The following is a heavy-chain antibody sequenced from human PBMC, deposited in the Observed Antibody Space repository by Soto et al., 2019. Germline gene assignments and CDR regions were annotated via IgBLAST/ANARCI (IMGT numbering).Heavy chain of an antibody. V-gene: IGHV3-9*01. D-gene: IGHD3-16*01. J-gene: IGHJ4*02. CDR2: INWKSDI. CDR3: AISQDRGGRTTFIY. CDR1: GFTFDDNA. Sequence: GGSLRLSCAVSGFTFDDNAMHWVRQAPEKGLEWVSGINWKSDIGYADSVKGRFTISRDNAENPLYLQMNSLRAEDTALYYCAISQDRGGRTTFIYWGQGTQVTVSS.